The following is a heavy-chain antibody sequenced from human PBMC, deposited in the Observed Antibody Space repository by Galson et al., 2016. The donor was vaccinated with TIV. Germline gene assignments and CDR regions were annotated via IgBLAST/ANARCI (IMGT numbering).Heavy chain of an antibody. CDR3: AKRPIITIFGAGSNYCDS. Sequence: SLRLSCAASGFTFNNYWMSWVRQAPGKGLEWVANIKGDGGDKDYVDSVKGRFTISRDNAKNILYLQMNSLRAEDTAVYYCAKRPIITIFGAGSNYCDSWGQGTLVTVSS. D-gene: IGHD3-3*01. CDR1: GFTFNNYW. CDR2: IKGDGGDK. J-gene: IGHJ4*02. V-gene: IGHV3-7*03.